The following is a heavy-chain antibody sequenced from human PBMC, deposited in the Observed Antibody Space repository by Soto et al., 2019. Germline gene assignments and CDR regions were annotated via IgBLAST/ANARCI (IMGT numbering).Heavy chain of an antibody. J-gene: IGHJ5*02. Sequence: PGGSLRLSCAASGFTFSSYEMNWVRQAPGKGLEWVSYISSSGSTIYYADSVKGRFTISRDNAKNSLYLQMNSLRAEDTAFYYCARHGGKRSWFDPWGQGTLVTVSS. D-gene: IGHD3-10*01. CDR2: ISSSGSTI. CDR3: ARHGGKRSWFDP. CDR1: GFTFSSYE. V-gene: IGHV3-48*03.